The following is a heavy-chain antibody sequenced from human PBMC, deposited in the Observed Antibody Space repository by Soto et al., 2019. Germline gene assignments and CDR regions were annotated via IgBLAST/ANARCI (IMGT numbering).Heavy chain of an antibody. D-gene: IGHD5-18*01. CDR2: IYYSGRT. V-gene: IGHV4-59*01. CDR3: VRNVDTTRAYYVDY. CDR1: GASIRSYY. Sequence: PETLSHTCTVSGASIRSYYWRWSRQPPGKGLEWIGYIYYSGRTNYNPSLKSRVTILVDTSKNQFSLKLSSVTAADTAVYYCVRNVDTTRAYYVDYWGQGSLVTVS. J-gene: IGHJ4*02.